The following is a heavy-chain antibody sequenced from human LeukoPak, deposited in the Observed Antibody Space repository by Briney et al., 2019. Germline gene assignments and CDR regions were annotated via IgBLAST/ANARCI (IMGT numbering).Heavy chain of an antibody. V-gene: IGHV3-30*18. CDR1: GFNFNTYE. CDR3: AKEHRRVIGNWFDP. Sequence: GGSLRLSCAASGFNFNTYEMNWVRQAPGKGLEWVAVISYDGSNKYYADSVKGRFTISRDNSKNTLYLQMNSLRAEDTAVYYCAKEHRRVIGNWFDPWGQGTLVTVSS. J-gene: IGHJ5*02. D-gene: IGHD2/OR15-2a*01. CDR2: ISYDGSNK.